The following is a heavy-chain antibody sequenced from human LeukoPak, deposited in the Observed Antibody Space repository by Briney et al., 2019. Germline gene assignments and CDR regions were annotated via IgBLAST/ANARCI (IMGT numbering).Heavy chain of an antibody. V-gene: IGHV1-69*13. CDR2: IIPIFGTA. D-gene: IGHD4-17*01. CDR3: DRAGGDMTTVTFFDY. CDR1: GGTFSSYA. Sequence: SVKVSCKASGGTFSSYAISWVRQAPGQGLEWMGGIIPIFGTANYAQKFQGRVTITADESTSTAYMELSSLRSEDTAVYYCDRAGGDMTTVTFFDYWGQGTLVTVSS. J-gene: IGHJ4*02.